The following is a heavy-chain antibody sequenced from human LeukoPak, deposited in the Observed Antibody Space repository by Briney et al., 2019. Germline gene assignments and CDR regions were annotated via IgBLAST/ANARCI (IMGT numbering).Heavy chain of an antibody. D-gene: IGHD4-17*01. Sequence: PSETLSLTCTVSGGSISSYYWSWIRQPPGKGLEWIGYIYYSGSTNYNPSLKSRVTISVDTSKNQFSLKLSSVTAADTAVYYCARGTVTTIVAWFDPWGQGTLVTVS. CDR3: ARGTVTTIVAWFDP. J-gene: IGHJ5*01. V-gene: IGHV4-59*01. CDR2: IYYSGST. CDR1: GGSISSYY.